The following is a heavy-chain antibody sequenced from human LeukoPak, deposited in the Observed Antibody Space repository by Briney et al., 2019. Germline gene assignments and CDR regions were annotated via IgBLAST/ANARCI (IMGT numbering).Heavy chain of an antibody. CDR3: ARGRDAYIAKPFDY. J-gene: IGHJ4*02. CDR2: IYSSGST. V-gene: IGHV4-31*03. D-gene: IGHD5-24*01. CDR1: GDSINSGDYY. Sequence: SETLSLTCTVSGDSINSGDYYWSWIRQHPGKGLESIGYIYSSGSTNYNLSLKSRVSISVDTSKNQISLKLSSVTAADTAVYYCARGRDAYIAKPFDYWGQGTLVSVSS.